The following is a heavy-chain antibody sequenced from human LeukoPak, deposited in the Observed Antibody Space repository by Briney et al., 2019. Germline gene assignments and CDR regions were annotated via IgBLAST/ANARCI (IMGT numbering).Heavy chain of an antibody. CDR3: AKGNALEWLRLLADY. J-gene: IGHJ4*02. CDR2: ISGSGGST. D-gene: IGHD5-12*01. CDR1: GFTFSSYA. Sequence: GGSLRLSCAASGFTFSSYAMSWVRQAPGKGLEWVSAISGSGGSTYYADSVKGRFTISRDNSKNTLYLQMNSLRAEDTAVYYCAKGNALEWLRLLADYWGQGTLVTVPS. V-gene: IGHV3-23*01.